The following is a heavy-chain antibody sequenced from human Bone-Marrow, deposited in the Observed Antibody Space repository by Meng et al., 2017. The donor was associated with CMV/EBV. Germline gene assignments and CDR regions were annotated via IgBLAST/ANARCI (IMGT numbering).Heavy chain of an antibody. Sequence: QVQLQESGPGLVKPSQTLSLTCAVPGASISSSDYYWSWIRQPPGEGLEWIGFIYYSGTTYYNPSLKSRVTISIDTSKNQFSLKLSSVTAADTAVYYCARAWIQLWTFDYWGQGTLVTVSS. CDR1: GASISSSDYY. D-gene: IGHD5-18*01. J-gene: IGHJ4*02. CDR3: ARAWIQLWTFDY. V-gene: IGHV4-30-4*01. CDR2: IYYSGTT.